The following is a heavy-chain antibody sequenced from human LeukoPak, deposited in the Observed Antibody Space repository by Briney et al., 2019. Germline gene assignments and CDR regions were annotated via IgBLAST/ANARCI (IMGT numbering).Heavy chain of an antibody. CDR3: AKVPYYYDSSGLCFDY. J-gene: IGHJ4*02. CDR1: GFTFSSYA. Sequence: GSLRLSCAASGFTFSSYAMSWVRQVPGKGLEWVSAISGSGGSTYYADSVKGRFTISRDNSKNTLYLQMNSLRAEDTAVYYCAKVPYYYDSSGLCFDYWGQGTLVTVSS. CDR2: ISGSGGST. V-gene: IGHV3-23*01. D-gene: IGHD3-22*01.